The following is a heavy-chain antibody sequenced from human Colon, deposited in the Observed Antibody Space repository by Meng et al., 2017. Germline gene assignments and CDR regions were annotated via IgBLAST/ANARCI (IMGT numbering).Heavy chain of an antibody. D-gene: IGHD3-22*01. V-gene: IGHV4-4*02. J-gene: IGHJ4*02. CDR2: IYPGGST. Sequence: QVQLQESGPGLVKPSGTLSLTCPVSGGSISSSYWWSWVRQPPGKGLEWIGEIYPGGSTNYNPSLNSRVTISVDKSKNQFSLNLSSVTAADTAVYYCAREVVVLVVPGYFDYWGQGTLVIVSS. CDR3: AREVVVLVVPGYFDY. CDR1: GGSISSSYW.